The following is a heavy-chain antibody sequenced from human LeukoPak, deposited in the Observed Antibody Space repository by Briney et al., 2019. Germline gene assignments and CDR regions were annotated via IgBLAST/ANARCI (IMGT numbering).Heavy chain of an antibody. D-gene: IGHD5-12*01. Sequence: GASVKVACKASGYTFTGYYMHWVRQAPGQGLEWMGWINPNTGGTNYAQKFQGWVTMTRDTSISTAYMELSRLRSDDTAVYYCARGGASRSPYDYWGQGTLVTVSS. CDR1: GYTFTGYY. CDR2: INPNTGGT. J-gene: IGHJ4*02. V-gene: IGHV1-2*04. CDR3: ARGGASRSPYDY.